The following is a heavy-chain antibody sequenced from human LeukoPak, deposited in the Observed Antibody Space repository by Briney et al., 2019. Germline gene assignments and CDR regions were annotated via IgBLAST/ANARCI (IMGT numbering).Heavy chain of an antibody. D-gene: IGHD3-16*01. CDR3: ARGTPWGMDV. CDR2: INHSGST. CDR1: GGSISSYY. V-gene: IGHV4-34*01. Sequence: SETLSLTCTVSGGSISSYYWSWIRRPPGKGLEWIGEINHSGSTNYNPSLKSRVTISVDTSKNQFSLKLSSVTAADTAVYYCARGTPWGMDVWGQGTTVTVSS. J-gene: IGHJ6*02.